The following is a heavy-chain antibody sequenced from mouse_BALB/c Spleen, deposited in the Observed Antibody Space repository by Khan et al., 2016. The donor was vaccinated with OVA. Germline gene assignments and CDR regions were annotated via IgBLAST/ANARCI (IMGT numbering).Heavy chain of an antibody. CDR1: GYTCINYW. Sequence: QVQLKESGAELAKPGASVKMSCKASGYTCINYWILWVKQRPGPGLEWIGYINPSTGYTEYNQNFKDKATLTADKSSSTANMQLSSLTSEDAAVYYGARSGLRWDFDYWGQGTTLTVSS. J-gene: IGHJ2*01. CDR2: INPSTGYT. V-gene: IGHV1-7*01. CDR3: ARSGLRWDFDY. D-gene: IGHD1-1*01.